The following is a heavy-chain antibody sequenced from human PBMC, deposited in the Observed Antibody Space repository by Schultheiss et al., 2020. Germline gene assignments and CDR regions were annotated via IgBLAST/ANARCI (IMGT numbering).Heavy chain of an antibody. CDR3: ARWEKRIPLPYYYYALDV. D-gene: IGHD1-26*01. V-gene: IGHV3-53*01. CDR2: IYTGGTT. J-gene: IGHJ6*04. CDR1: GFTFDDYA. Sequence: GESLKISCAASGFTFDDYAMHWVRQAPGKGLEWVSVIYTGGTTYYADSVKGRFTISRDKSNNTVYLQMNSLRADDTAVYYCARWEKRIPLPYYYYALDVWGTGTTVTVSS.